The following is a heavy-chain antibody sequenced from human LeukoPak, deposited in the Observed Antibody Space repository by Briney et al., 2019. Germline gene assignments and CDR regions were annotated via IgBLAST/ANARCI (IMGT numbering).Heavy chain of an antibody. J-gene: IGHJ3*02. Sequence: ASVKVSCKASGYTFTSYDINWVRQATGQGLEWMGWMNPNSGNTGYAQKFQGRVTMTRNTSISTAYMELSSLRSEDTAVYYCARDPPHHAGFGERDAFDIWGQGTMVTVSS. V-gene: IGHV1-8*01. CDR1: GYTFTSYD. CDR2: MNPNSGNT. CDR3: ARDPPHHAGFGERDAFDI. D-gene: IGHD3-10*01.